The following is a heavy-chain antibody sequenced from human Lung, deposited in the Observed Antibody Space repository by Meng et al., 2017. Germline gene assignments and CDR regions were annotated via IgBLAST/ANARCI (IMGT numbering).Heavy chain of an antibody. CDR1: GYNFPDYW. Sequence: QVQRVQSGAEVKKSGASVKVSCKPSGYNFPDYWLHWVRRAPGQGLEWMGRIDPRSGDTHYAQRFQGRVTMTGDTSISTAYMELSGLRSDDTAMYYCARDEDISAAGKLFGDYWGQGTLVTVPS. CDR3: ARDEDISAAGKLFGDY. V-gene: IGHV1-2*06. CDR2: IDPRSGDT. D-gene: IGHD6-13*01. J-gene: IGHJ4*02.